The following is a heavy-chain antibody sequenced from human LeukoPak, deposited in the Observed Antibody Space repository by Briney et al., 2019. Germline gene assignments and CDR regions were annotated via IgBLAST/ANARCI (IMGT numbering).Heavy chain of an antibody. CDR3: TTYVVVVPAARGY. V-gene: IGHV3-15*01. CDR1: GITLSNAW. D-gene: IGHD2-2*01. Sequence: PGGSLRLSCAASGITLSNAWMTWVRQAPGKGLEWVGRIKSKADGGAIDYAAPVKGRFTISRDDSKNTLYLQMNSLKTEDTAVYYCTTYVVVVPAARGYWGQGTLVTVSS. J-gene: IGHJ4*02. CDR2: IKSKADGGAI.